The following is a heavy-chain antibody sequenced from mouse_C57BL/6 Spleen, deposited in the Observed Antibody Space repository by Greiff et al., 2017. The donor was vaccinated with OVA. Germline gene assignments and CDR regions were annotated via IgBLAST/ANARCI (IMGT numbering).Heavy chain of an antibody. CDR3: TRPRYYFDY. J-gene: IGHJ2*01. CDR1: GYTFTDYE. V-gene: IGHV1-15*01. CDR2: IDPETGGT. Sequence: QVHVKQSGAELVRPGASVTLSCKASGYTFTDYEMHWVKQTPVHGLEWIGAIDPETGGTAYNQKFKGKAILTADKSSSTAYMELRSLTSEDSAVYYCTRPRYYFDYWGQGTTLTVSS.